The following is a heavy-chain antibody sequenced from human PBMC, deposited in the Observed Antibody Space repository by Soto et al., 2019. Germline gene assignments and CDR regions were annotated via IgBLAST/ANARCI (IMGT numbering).Heavy chain of an antibody. CDR1: GFTFSSNY. D-gene: IGHD2-2*01. V-gene: IGHV3-66*01. CDR2: IYSGGST. Sequence: GGSLRLSCAASGFTFSSNYMSWVRQAPGKGLEWVSVIYSGGSTYYADSVKGRFTISRDNSKNTLYLQMNSLRAEDTAVYYCASTISCSSTSCRKRPFDYWGKGTLVTVSS. J-gene: IGHJ4*02. CDR3: ASTISCSSTSCRKRPFDY.